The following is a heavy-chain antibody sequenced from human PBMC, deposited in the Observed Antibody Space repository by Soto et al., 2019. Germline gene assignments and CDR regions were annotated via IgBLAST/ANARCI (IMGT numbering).Heavy chain of an antibody. D-gene: IGHD3-10*01. CDR2: IYSGGNT. CDR3: ARLWFGELAFDW. Sequence: GGSLRLSCAASGFTVSSNSMSWVRQAPGKGLEWVSIIYSGGNTYYADSVKGRFTISRDNSKNTLYLQMNSLRAEDTAVYYCARLWFGELAFDWWGQGTLVTVSS. V-gene: IGHV3-66*01. J-gene: IGHJ4*02. CDR1: GFTVSSNS.